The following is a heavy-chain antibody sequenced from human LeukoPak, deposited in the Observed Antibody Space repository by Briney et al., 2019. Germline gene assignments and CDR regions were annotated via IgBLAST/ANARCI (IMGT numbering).Heavy chain of an antibody. CDR3: ARAPYSSSWYRPAPFDS. Sequence: SETLSLTCTVSGDSVSTTNYYWGWIRQPPGKGLEWIGNIYYSGSTYYNPSLKGRVTISVDTSKNQFSLNLSSVTAADTAVYFCARAPYSSSWYRPAPFDSWGQGTLVTVSS. CDR2: IYYSGST. CDR1: GDSVSTTNYY. V-gene: IGHV4-39*07. J-gene: IGHJ4*02. D-gene: IGHD6-13*01.